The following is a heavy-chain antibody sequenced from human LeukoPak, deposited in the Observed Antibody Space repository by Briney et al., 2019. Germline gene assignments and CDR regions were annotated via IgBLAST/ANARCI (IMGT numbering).Heavy chain of an antibody. D-gene: IGHD3-9*01. Sequence: GGSLRLSCAASGFTFSAYSVNWVRQAPGRGLEWVSYIHGGGSAIWYADCVKGRFTISRDNAKNSLYLQMNSLRAEDTALYYCARDTDWAFDYWGQGTLVTVSS. V-gene: IGHV3-48*01. CDR2: IHGGGSAI. CDR1: GFTFSAYS. CDR3: ARDTDWAFDY. J-gene: IGHJ4*02.